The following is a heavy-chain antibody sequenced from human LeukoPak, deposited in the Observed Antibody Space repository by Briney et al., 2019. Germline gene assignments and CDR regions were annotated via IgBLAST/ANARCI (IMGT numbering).Heavy chain of an antibody. D-gene: IGHD3-22*01. Sequence: GGSLRLSCTASGFTFGDYAMSWFRQAPGKGLEWVGFIRSKAYGGTTEYAASVKGRFTISRDDSKSIAYLQMNSLKTEDTAVYYCTRDPDSLYDSSGYYFDYWGQGTLVTVSS. CDR1: GFTFGDYA. CDR3: TRDPDSLYDSSGYYFDY. J-gene: IGHJ4*02. V-gene: IGHV3-49*03. CDR2: IRSKAYGGTT.